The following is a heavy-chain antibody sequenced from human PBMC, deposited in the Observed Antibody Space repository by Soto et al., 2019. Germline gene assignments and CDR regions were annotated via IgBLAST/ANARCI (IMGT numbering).Heavy chain of an antibody. D-gene: IGHD6-13*01. Sequence: ASVKVSCKASGYTFAGYYIHWVRQAPGHGPGWMGWMSPSSGDTRSAPQFQGRVTLTRDTSISTAYMDLTRLTSDDTAIYYCARDGPGAGNDDFDYWGLGTLVTVS. J-gene: IGHJ4*02. V-gene: IGHV1-2*02. CDR1: GYTFAGYY. CDR2: MSPSSGDT. CDR3: ARDGPGAGNDDFDY.